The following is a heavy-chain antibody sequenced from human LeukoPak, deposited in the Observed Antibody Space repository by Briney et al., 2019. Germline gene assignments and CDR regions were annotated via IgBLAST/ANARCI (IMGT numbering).Heavy chain of an antibody. Sequence: GSLRLSCAASGFTFSSSWMHWVRQAPGKGLVWVSRIKGDGSSTNYADCVEGRFTISRDNAKNTLSLQMNGLRVEDTAVYYCIRDPGSSVNYWGQGTLVTVSS. CDR2: IKGDGSST. D-gene: IGHD6-6*01. CDR1: GFTFSSSW. V-gene: IGHV3-74*01. CDR3: IRDPGSSVNY. J-gene: IGHJ4*02.